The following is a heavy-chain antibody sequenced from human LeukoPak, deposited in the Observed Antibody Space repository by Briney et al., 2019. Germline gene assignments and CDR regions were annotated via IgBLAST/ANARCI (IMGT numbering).Heavy chain of an antibody. D-gene: IGHD3-10*01. CDR3: ARAGAANYGSGSYRSYGMDV. J-gene: IGHJ6*02. CDR1: GYTFTYYG. V-gene: IGHV1-69*04. CDR2: IIPILGIA. Sequence: ASVKVSCKTSGYTFTYYGISWVRQAPGQGLEWMGRIIPILGIANYAQKFQGRVTITADKSTSTAYMELSSLRSEDTAVYYCARAGAANYGSGSYRSYGMDVWGQGTTVTVSS.